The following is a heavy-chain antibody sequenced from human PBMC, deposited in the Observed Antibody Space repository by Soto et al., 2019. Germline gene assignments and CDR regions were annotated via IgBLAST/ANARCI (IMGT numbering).Heavy chain of an antibody. CDR2: IYYSGCT. Sequence: QGQLQDSRPGLVKPSLTLSLTSTVSGGPISGYYWSWLRQPPGKGLEWHGYIYYSGCTNYNLSLNSRVPIQVDKSKTQFSLELSSVTAADTAVYYCARDDPSVSLNFYFWGKGTLVTVSS. J-gene: IGHJ4*02. CDR3: ARDDPSVSLNFYF. D-gene: IGHD1-26*01. CDR1: GGPISGYY. V-gene: IGHV4-59*01.